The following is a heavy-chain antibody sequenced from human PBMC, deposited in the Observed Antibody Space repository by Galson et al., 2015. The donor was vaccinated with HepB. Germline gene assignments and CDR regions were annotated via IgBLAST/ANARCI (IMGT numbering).Heavy chain of an antibody. V-gene: IGHV3-13*01. CDR3: ARVRGYSSSWCDRGAFDI. J-gene: IGHJ3*02. CDR1: GFTFSSYD. CDR2: IGTAGDT. Sequence: SLRLSCAASGFTFSSYDMHWVRQATGKGLEWVSAIGTAGDTYYPGSVKGRFTISRENAKNSLYLQMNSLRAGDTAVYYCARVRGYSSSWCDRGAFDIWGQGTMVTVSS. D-gene: IGHD6-13*01.